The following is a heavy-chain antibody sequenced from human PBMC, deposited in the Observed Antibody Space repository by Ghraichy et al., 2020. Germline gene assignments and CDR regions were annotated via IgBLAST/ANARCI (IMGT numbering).Heavy chain of an antibody. Sequence: LSLTCAASGFTFSRYWMSWVRQGPGKGLELVANIKEDGSEKYYVDSVKGRFTISRDNSKNSLYLQMNSLRAEDTALYYCARDPWIWDWLDWGQGTLVTGSS. CDR2: IKEDGSEK. J-gene: IGHJ4*02. D-gene: IGHD2-8*02. V-gene: IGHV3-7*03. CDR3: ARDPWIWDWLD. CDR1: GFTFSRYW.